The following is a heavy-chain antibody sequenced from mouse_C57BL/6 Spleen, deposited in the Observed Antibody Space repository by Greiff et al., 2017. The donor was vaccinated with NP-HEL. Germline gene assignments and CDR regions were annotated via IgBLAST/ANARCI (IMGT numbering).Heavy chain of an antibody. Sequence: VQLQQSGPELVKPGASVKISCKASGYTFTDYYMNWVKQSHGKSLEWIGDINPNNGGTSYNQKFKGKATLTVDKSSSTAYMELRSLTSEDSAVYYCARWTYGSSYGNYFDYWGQGTTLTVSS. J-gene: IGHJ2*01. V-gene: IGHV1-26*01. CDR2: INPNNGGT. CDR3: ARWTYGSSYGNYFDY. CDR1: GYTFTDYY. D-gene: IGHD1-1*01.